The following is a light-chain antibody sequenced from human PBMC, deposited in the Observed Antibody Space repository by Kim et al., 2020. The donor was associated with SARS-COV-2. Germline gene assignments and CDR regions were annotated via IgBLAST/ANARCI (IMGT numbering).Light chain of an antibody. Sequence: SPGERATLSCRASQSVSSSYLAWYQQKPGQAPRLLIYGASSRATGIPDRFSGSGSGTDFTLIISRLESEDFAVYYCQQYGSSPLTFGQGTKVEIK. CDR3: QQYGSSPLT. V-gene: IGKV3-20*01. CDR2: GAS. CDR1: QSVSSSY. J-gene: IGKJ1*01.